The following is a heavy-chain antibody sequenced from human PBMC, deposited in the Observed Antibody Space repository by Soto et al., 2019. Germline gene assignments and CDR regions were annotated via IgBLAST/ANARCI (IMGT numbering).Heavy chain of an antibody. V-gene: IGHV1-69*13. CDR1: GGTFSSYA. J-gene: IGHJ4*02. D-gene: IGHD6-13*01. CDR3: ARGLEYSSSSGRIAAAGTFGY. Sequence: VKVSCKASGGTFSSYAISWVRQAPGQGLEWMGGIIPIFGTANYAQKFQGRVTITADESTSTAYMELSSLRSEDTAVYYCARGLEYSSSSGRIAAAGTFGYWGQGTLVTVSS. CDR2: IIPIFGTA.